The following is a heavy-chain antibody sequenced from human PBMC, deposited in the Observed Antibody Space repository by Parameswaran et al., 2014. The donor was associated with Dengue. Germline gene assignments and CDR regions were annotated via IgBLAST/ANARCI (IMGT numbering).Heavy chain of an antibody. Sequence: SWVRQAPGQGLEWMGGIIPIFGTANYAQKFQGRVTITADESTSTAYMELSSLRSEDTAVYYCARDEGYYDILTGYYNGARVSFDYWGQGTLVTVSS. J-gene: IGHJ4*02. CDR2: IIPIFGTA. V-gene: IGHV1-69*01. D-gene: IGHD3-9*01. CDR3: ARDEGYYDILTGYYNGARVSFDY.